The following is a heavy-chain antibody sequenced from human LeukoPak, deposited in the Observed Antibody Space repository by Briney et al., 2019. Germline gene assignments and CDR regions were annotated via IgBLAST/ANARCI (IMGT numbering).Heavy chain of an antibody. Sequence: GGSLKISLQGSGCVFTNYWIGWVRPMPGQGLEWVGSIYPGDSDTRYSPSFQGQVTMSADKSISTAYLQWSSLKASDTAMYYCARQTRYCGGDCNSFDYWGQGTLVTVSP. V-gene: IGHV5-51*01. D-gene: IGHD2-21*02. CDR2: IYPGDSDT. CDR1: GCVFTNYW. J-gene: IGHJ4*02. CDR3: ARQTRYCGGDCNSFDY.